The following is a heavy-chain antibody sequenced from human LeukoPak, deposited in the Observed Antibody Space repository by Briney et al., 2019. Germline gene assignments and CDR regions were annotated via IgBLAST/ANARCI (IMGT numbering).Heavy chain of an antibody. J-gene: IGHJ5*02. V-gene: IGHV3-66*04. CDR2: IYSGGST. Sequence: QPGGSLRLSCAASEFSFCSNYMTWPRQAPGKGLEWVTLIYSGGSTYYADSVKGRFAISRDNSENTLYLQMNSLRAEDTAVYYCARRGYTYGWGWFDPWGQGTLVTVSS. D-gene: IGHD5-18*01. CDR1: EFSFCSNY. CDR3: ARRGYTYGWGWFDP.